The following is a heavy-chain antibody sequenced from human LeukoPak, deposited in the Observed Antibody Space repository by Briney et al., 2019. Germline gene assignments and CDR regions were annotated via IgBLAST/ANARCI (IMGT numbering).Heavy chain of an antibody. CDR1: GYTFTSYG. J-gene: IGHJ6*02. Sequence: ASVTVSCKASGYTFTSYGISWVRQAPGQGLEWMGWISAYNGNTNYAQKLQGRVTMTTDTSTSTAYMELRSLRSDDTAVYYCARVLGYCSSTSCYGTDYYYYGMDVWGQGTTVTVSS. CDR2: ISAYNGNT. V-gene: IGHV1-18*01. CDR3: ARVLGYCSSTSCYGTDYYYYGMDV. D-gene: IGHD2-2*01.